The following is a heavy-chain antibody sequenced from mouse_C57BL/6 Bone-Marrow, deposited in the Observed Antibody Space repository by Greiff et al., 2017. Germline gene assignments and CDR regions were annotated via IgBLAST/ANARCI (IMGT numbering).Heavy chain of an antibody. CDR2: IDPSDSYT. CDR1: GYTFTSYW. V-gene: IGHV1-50*01. CDR3: AREGITTVVAPLDFDV. Sequence: VQLQQSGAELARPGASVKLSCKASGYTFTSYWMQWVKQRPGQGLEWIGEIDPSDSYTNYNQKFKGKATLTVDPSSSTAYMQLSSLTSEDSAVYYCAREGITTVVAPLDFDVWGTGTTVTVSS. J-gene: IGHJ1*03. D-gene: IGHD1-1*01.